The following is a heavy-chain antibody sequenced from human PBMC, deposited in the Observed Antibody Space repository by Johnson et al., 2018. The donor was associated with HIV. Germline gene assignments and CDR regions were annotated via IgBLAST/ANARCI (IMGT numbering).Heavy chain of an antibody. Sequence: QEQLVESGGGVVLPGKSLRLSCAASGFTFSSYTMHWVRQAPGKGLEWVAVISSDGSSKQYADSVKGRFTISRDNSKNTLYLQMNSQKTDDPAVYYCTTEDGSGTGYPVLVMDIWGQGTMVTVSS. J-gene: IGHJ3*02. CDR3: TTEDGSGTGYPVLVMDI. CDR2: ISSDGSSK. V-gene: IGHV3-30*04. D-gene: IGHD3-10*01. CDR1: GFTFSSYT.